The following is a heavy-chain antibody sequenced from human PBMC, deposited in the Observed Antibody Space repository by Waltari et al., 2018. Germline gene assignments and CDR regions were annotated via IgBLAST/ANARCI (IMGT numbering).Heavy chain of an antibody. CDR2: IYSGGST. D-gene: IGHD2-21*02. CDR3: AKVDGGNSNYFDY. J-gene: IGHJ4*02. Sequence: EVQLLASGGGLVQPGGSLRLSCAASGFTFSSYAMRWVRQAPGKGLEWVSVIYSGGSTYYADSVKGRFTISRDNSKNTLYLQMNSLRAEDTAVYYCAKVDGGNSNYFDYWGQGTLVTVSS. V-gene: IGHV3-23*03. CDR1: GFTFSSYA.